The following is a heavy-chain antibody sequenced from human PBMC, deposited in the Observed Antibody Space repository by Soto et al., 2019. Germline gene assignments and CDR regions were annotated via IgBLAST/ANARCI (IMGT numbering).Heavy chain of an antibody. CDR2: VGTIGDI. Sequence: EVQLVESGGGLVQPGGSLRLSCAASGFTFSKYDMHWVRQGAGRRLEWVSAVGTIGDIYYTVPVKGRFTISRDNAKSSFFLQMNSLRDGDTAVYYCAIASGGTTWFDPWGQGTLVTVSS. CDR3: AIASGGTTWFDP. D-gene: IGHD6-13*01. CDR1: GFTFSKYD. J-gene: IGHJ5*02. V-gene: IGHV3-13*01.